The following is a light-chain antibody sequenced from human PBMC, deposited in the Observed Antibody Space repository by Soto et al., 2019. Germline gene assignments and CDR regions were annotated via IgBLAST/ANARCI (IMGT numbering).Light chain of an antibody. CDR2: DAS. CDR3: QQYDSYSPLT. CDR1: QSISKC. V-gene: IGKV1-5*01. Sequence: IQMTQSPSTLSSSLGARVTMTCRASQSISKCLAWYQQKPGTAPKLLIYDASNLESGVPSRFSGSGSGTEFSLTIRSLQTDDFSAYYCQQYDSYSPLTFGGGTKVDIK. J-gene: IGKJ4*01.